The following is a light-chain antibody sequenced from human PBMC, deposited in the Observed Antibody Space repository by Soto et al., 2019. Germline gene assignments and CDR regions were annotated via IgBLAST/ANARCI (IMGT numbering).Light chain of an antibody. V-gene: IGKV3-20*01. J-gene: IGKJ1*01. Sequence: ETVLTQSPGTLSLSPGERASLSCRASSTVDSIYLAWYQQKPGQAPRLLIYGATNRATGIPDRFSGSGSGTDFTLTISRLEPEDFAVYYCQQYVTSSPRTFGQGTKVDIK. CDR2: GAT. CDR3: QQYVTSSPRT. CDR1: STVDSIY.